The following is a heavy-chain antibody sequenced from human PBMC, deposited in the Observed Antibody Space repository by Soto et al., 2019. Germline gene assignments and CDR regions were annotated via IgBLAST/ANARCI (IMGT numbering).Heavy chain of an antibody. CDR2: ISDSGVTT. CDR3: AKRSGSTSRWYLYDL. J-gene: IGHJ3*01. V-gene: IGHV3-23*01. D-gene: IGHD6-13*01. Sequence: GGSLRLSCGASGFTFKNFAMSWVRRAPGKGLEWVSAISDSGVTTHYADSVKGRFAISRDNSKSTLYLHMNSLRADDTAVYYCAKRSGSTSRWYLYDLWGQGTVVTVSS. CDR1: GFTFKNFA.